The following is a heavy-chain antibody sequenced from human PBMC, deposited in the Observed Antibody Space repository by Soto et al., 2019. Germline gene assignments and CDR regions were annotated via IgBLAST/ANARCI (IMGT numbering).Heavy chain of an antibody. CDR2: ISHDGINK. J-gene: IGHJ5*02. CDR3: ARDMYSSDYFVKWFEP. D-gene: IGHD6-19*01. CDR1: GFSFSSYA. Sequence: QVRLVESGGGVVQPGRSLRLSCTASGFSFSSYAMYWFRQPPGKGLEWVAVISHDGINKHYADSVKGRVTVSRDNSNHSLDLQLNSLRGEDKAMSYCARDMYSSDYFVKWFEPWGQGTLVTVSS. V-gene: IGHV3-30-3*01.